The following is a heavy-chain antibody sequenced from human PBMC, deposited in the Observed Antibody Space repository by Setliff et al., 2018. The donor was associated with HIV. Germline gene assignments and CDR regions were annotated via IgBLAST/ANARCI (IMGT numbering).Heavy chain of an antibody. J-gene: IGHJ6*03. Sequence: GASVKVSCKASGYTFTSYGISWVRQAPGQGLEWMGWISAYNGSTNYAQKLQGRVTMTTDTSISTAYMELSSLRSEDTAVYYCARGRRITMVRGIKSVYCYYMDVWGKGTTVTVSS. CDR2: ISAYNGST. V-gene: IGHV1-18*01. CDR3: ARGRRITMVRGIKSVYCYYMDV. CDR1: GYTFTSYG. D-gene: IGHD3-10*01.